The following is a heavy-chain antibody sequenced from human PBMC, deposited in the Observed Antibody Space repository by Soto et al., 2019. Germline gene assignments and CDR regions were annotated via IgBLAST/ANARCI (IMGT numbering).Heavy chain of an antibody. V-gene: IGHV1-69*01. Sequence: QVQLVQSGAEVKKPGSSVKVSCKASGGTFSSYAISWVRQAPGQGLEWMGGIIPIFGTANYAQEVQGRGTITADESTSTAYMELSSLRSEDTAVSYGARKAAAPSLFDYWGQGTLVTVSS. CDR3: ARKAAAPSLFDY. J-gene: IGHJ4*02. CDR2: IIPIFGTA. CDR1: GGTFSSYA. D-gene: IGHD6-13*01.